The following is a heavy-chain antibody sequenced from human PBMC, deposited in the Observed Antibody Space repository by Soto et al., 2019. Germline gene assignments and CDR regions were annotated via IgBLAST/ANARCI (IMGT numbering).Heavy chain of an antibody. V-gene: IGHV3-30*18. Sequence: AGSLRLSCAASGFAFSSHGMHWFRQAPVKGLEWVAGISYDGSNKYYADSVKGRFTISRDNSKNTLYLQMNSLRAEDKAVYYCAKGSWSPIVGATTDPFDIWGQATMVTVSS. CDR2: ISYDGSNK. CDR3: AKGSWSPIVGATTDPFDI. D-gene: IGHD1-26*01. CDR1: GFAFSSHG. J-gene: IGHJ3*02.